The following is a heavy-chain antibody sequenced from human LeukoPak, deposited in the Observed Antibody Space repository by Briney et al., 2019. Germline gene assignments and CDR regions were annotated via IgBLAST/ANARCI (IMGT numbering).Heavy chain of an antibody. CDR1: GFTFSSYI. CDR2: ISRSSIYI. D-gene: IGHD3-3*01. CDR3: ARDLATFLEWSTYYFDY. Sequence: GGSLILSCSASGFTFSSYIMNWVRQAPGKGLELVSSISRSSIYIYYADSVKGRFPISRDNAKNSLYLQMNSLRAEDTVVYYCARDLATFLEWSTYYFDYWGQGTLVTVSS. V-gene: IGHV3-21*01. J-gene: IGHJ4*02.